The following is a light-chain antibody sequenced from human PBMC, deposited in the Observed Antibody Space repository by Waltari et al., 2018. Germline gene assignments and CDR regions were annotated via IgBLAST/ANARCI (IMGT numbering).Light chain of an antibody. Sequence: YVLTQPPSVSVAPGQTARITCGGSNLGSKSVPWHQQTPGRAPILGVYDDTDRPSGISERFSGSNAGNTATLIISGVEAGDEADYYCQVWDSRTDHVIFGGGTKLTVL. V-gene: IGLV3-21*02. CDR3: QVWDSRTDHVI. CDR1: NLGSKS. J-gene: IGLJ2*01. CDR2: DDT.